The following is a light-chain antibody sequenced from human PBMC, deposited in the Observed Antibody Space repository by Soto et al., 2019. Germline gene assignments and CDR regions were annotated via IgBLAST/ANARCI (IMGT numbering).Light chain of an antibody. J-gene: IGLJ2*01. CDR3: SSYAGSNNVI. Sequence: QSVLTQPTSASGSPGQSVAISCSGTSSDVGGYNYVSWYQQHPGKAPKLMLYEVTKRPSGVPDRFSGSKSGNTASLTVSGLQVEDEADYYCSSYAGSNNVIFGGGTKLTVL. CDR1: SSDVGGYNY. CDR2: EVT. V-gene: IGLV2-8*01.